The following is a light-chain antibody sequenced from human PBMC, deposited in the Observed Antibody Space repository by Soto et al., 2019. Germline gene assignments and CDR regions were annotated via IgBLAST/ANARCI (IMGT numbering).Light chain of an antibody. J-gene: IGLJ2*01. Sequence: QSALTQPRSVSGSPGQSVTISCTGTSSDVGTYNYVSWYQQHPGKAPKLMIYDVSQRPSGVPDRFSGSKSGNTASLTISGLQAEDESDYYCCSYAGGYTSVLGGGTKLTVL. CDR2: DVS. CDR1: SSDVGTYNY. V-gene: IGLV2-11*01. CDR3: CSYAGGYTSV.